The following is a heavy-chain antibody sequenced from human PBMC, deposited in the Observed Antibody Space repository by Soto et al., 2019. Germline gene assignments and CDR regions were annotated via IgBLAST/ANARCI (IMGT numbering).Heavy chain of an antibody. J-gene: IGHJ4*02. CDR3: AREYYGLLTGYYTDY. CDR1: GFPFSSYW. Sequence: EVQLVESGGDLVQRGGSLRLSCAASGFPFSSYWMHWVRHTPGKGLDWVARISGDGGTTYYADSVTGRFTVSRDNAKNTLSLQISGRRAEDTAVYYCAREYYGLLTGYYTDYWGQGTLVSVSS. D-gene: IGHD3-9*01. CDR2: ISGDGGTT. V-gene: IGHV3-74*01.